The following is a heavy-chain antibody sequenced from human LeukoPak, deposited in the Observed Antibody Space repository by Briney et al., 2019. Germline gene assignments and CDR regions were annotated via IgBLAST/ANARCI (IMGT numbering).Heavy chain of an antibody. Sequence: GGSLRLSCAASGFTFSTYEMNWVRQAPGKGLEWVSYIDRSGSTLYYADSVKGRFAISRDNAKNSLYLQMNSLRAEDTAVYYCARERPNCGGDCSDYWGQGTLVAVFS. D-gene: IGHD2-21*01. V-gene: IGHV3-48*03. CDR3: ARERPNCGGDCSDY. CDR2: IDRSGSTL. CDR1: GFTFSTYE. J-gene: IGHJ4*02.